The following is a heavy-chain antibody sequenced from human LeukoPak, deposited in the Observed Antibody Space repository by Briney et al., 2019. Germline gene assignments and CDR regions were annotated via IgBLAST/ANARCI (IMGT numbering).Heavy chain of an antibody. CDR3: ARDGCSSTSCYFNWFDP. CDR2: ISSSGSTI. Sequence: GGSLRLSCAASGFTFSDYYMSWIRQAPGKGLEWVSYISSSGSTIYYADSVKGRFTISRDNAKNSLYLQMNSLRAEDTAVYYCARDGCSSTSCYFNWFDPWGQGTLVTVSS. V-gene: IGHV3-11*01. D-gene: IGHD2-2*01. CDR1: GFTFSDYY. J-gene: IGHJ5*02.